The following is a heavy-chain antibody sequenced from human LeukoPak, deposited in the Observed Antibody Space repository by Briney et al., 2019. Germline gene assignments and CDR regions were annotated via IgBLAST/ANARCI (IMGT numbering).Heavy chain of an antibody. Sequence: SETLSLTCTVSGGSISSSISYWGWIRQPPGKGLEWIATIYYSGSTYYSPSLKSRVTISVGTSKNQFSPKVTSMTAADTAVYYCARRIVGVIDAFDYWGQGALVTVSS. V-gene: IGHV4-39*01. CDR3: ARRIVGVIDAFDY. CDR2: IYYSGST. J-gene: IGHJ4*02. D-gene: IGHD1-26*01. CDR1: GGSISSSISY.